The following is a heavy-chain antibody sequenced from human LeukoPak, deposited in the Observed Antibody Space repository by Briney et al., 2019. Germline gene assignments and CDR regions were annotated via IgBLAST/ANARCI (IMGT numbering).Heavy chain of an antibody. CDR2: IYYSGST. Sequence: PSETLSLTCTVSGGSVSSGSYYWSWIRQPPGKGLEWIGYIYYSGSTNYNPSLKSRVTISVDTSKNQFSLKLSSVTAADTAVYYCARGYYDILTGYYEPWYFDLWGRGTLVTVSS. V-gene: IGHV4-61*01. CDR1: GGSVSSGSYY. CDR3: ARGYYDILTGYYEPWYFDL. J-gene: IGHJ2*01. D-gene: IGHD3-9*01.